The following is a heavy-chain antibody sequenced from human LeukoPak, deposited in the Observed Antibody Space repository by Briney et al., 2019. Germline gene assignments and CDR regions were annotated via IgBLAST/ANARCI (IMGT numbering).Heavy chain of an antibody. CDR1: GFTFSAYG. Sequence: GGSLRLSCAASGFTFSAYGVTWIRQAPGKGLEWVSSMGVSGDNVHYADSVKGRFAISRDNSKNTLYLQMNSLRAEDAAVYYCAKDPNGDYVGAFDTWGQGTMVIVSS. CDR2: MGVSGDNV. V-gene: IGHV3-23*01. D-gene: IGHD4-17*01. CDR3: AKDPNGDYVGAFDT. J-gene: IGHJ3*02.